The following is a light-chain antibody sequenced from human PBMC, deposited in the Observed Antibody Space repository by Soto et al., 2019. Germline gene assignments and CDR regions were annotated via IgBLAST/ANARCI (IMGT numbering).Light chain of an antibody. CDR2: GAS. CDR1: QSVSSN. J-gene: IGKJ1*01. CDR3: QQYKDWPRT. V-gene: IGKV3-15*01. Sequence: EIVLMQSPGTLSLSPGERATLSCRASQSVSSNLAWYQQKPGQAPRVLIYGASTRATGIPARFSGSGSGTEFTLTISSLQSEDFAVYYCQQYKDWPRTFGQGTKVDIK.